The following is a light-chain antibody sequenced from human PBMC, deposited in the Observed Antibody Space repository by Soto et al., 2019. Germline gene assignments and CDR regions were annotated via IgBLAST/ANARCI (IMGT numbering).Light chain of an antibody. CDR2: DVS. Sequence: SVLTQPSPVSGSPGQSITISCTGTSSDVGGYNYISWYQQDPGKAPKLMIYDVSNRPSGVSNRFSGSKSGNTASLTISGLQAEDEADYYCSSYTSSSTLPYVFGTGTKVTVL. CDR3: SSYTSSSTLPYV. J-gene: IGLJ1*01. V-gene: IGLV2-14*01. CDR1: SSDVGGYNY.